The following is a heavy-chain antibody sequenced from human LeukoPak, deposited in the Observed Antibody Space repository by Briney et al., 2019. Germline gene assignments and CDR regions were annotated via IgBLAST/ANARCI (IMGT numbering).Heavy chain of an antibody. J-gene: IGHJ4*02. CDR3: AKDRVTGTRLKYYFDY. V-gene: IGHV3-23*01. D-gene: IGHD1-20*01. CDR1: GFTFSNYG. Sequence: PGGSLRLSCVASGFTFSNYGMSWVRQAPGKGLEWVSGISGDSRAIDYAAPVKGRFTMSRANSKNTLYLQMNSLRAEDTAVYYCAKDRVTGTRLKYYFDYWGQGTLVTVSS. CDR2: ISGDSRAI.